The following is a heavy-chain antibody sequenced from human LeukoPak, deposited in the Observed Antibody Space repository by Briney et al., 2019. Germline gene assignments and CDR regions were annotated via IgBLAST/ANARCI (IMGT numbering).Heavy chain of an antibody. V-gene: IGHV3-23*01. CDR3: AKVSLNMVNDAFDI. Sequence: GGTLRLSCAAAGFTFSSYAMSWVRQAPGKGLEWVSTISGGGGNTYYADSVKGRFTISRDNSKNTLYLQMNSLRAEDTAMYYCAKVSLNMVNDAFDIWGQGTMVSVSS. CDR1: GFTFSSYA. CDR2: ISGGGGNT. D-gene: IGHD4/OR15-4a*01. J-gene: IGHJ3*02.